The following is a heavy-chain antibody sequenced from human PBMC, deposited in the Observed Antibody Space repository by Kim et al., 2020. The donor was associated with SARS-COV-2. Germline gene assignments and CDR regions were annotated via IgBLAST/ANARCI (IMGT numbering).Heavy chain of an antibody. J-gene: IGHJ4*02. D-gene: IGHD3-9*01. CDR1: GFTFSSYG. V-gene: IGHV3-30*18. CDR2: ISYDGSNK. Sequence: GGSLRLSCAASGFTFSSYGMHWVRQAPGKGLEWVAVISYDGSNKYYADSVKGRFTISRDNSKNTLYLQMNSLRAEDTAVYYCAKGALRYFDWLTALDYWGQGTLVTVSS. CDR3: AKGALRYFDWLTALDY.